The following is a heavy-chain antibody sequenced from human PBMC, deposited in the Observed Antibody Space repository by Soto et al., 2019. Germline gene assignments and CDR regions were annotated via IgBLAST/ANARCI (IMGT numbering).Heavy chain of an antibody. J-gene: IGHJ4*02. CDR3: ERGTLRQGGSGFDY. D-gene: IGHD3-10*01. V-gene: IGHV3-53*01. CDR1: GFTVSNNY. Sequence: GGSLRLSCAVSGFTVSNNYMSWVRQAPGKGLEWVSVIYSGGSTYYADSVKGRFTISRDNSKNTLYLQMNSLRAEDTAVYYCERGTLRQGGSGFDYWGQGTLVTVSS. CDR2: IYSGGST.